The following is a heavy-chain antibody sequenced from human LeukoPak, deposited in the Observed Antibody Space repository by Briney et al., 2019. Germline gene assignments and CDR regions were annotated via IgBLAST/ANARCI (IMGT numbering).Heavy chain of an antibody. V-gene: IGHV3-15*01. CDR3: AKDRHGYNYRYYYYGMDV. Sequence: GGSLRLSCAASGFTVSSHSMTWVRQAPGKGLEWVGRIKSKTDGGTTDYAAPVKGRLTISRDDSKNTLYLQMNSLRAEDTAVYYCAKDRHGYNYRYYYYGMDVWGQGTTVTVSS. J-gene: IGHJ6*02. CDR2: IKSKTDGGTT. D-gene: IGHD5-24*01. CDR1: GFTVSSHS.